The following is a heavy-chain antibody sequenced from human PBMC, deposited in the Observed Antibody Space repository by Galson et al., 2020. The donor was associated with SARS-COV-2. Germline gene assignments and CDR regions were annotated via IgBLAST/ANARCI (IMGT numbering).Heavy chain of an antibody. CDR3: ARDTEAGHFDY. V-gene: IGHV3-53*01. D-gene: IGHD4-4*01. CDR1: GFTVSSNY. J-gene: IGHJ4*02. CDR2: LYSGGST. Sequence: GGSLRLSCAAPGFTVSSNYMSWVRQAPGKGLEWVSVLYSGGSTYYADSVKGRFTISRDNSKNTLYLQMNSLRAEDTAVYYCARDTEAGHFDYWGQGTLVTVSS.